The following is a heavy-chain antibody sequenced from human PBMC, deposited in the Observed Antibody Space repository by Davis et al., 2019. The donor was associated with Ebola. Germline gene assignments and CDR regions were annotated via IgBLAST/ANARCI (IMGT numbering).Heavy chain of an antibody. J-gene: IGHJ2*01. CDR2: IYYSGST. V-gene: IGHV4-31*03. Sequence: SETLSLTCTVSGGSISIIYYWSWIRQHPGKGLEWIGYIYYSGSTSYNPSLKSRVTISVDTSKNQFSLKLTSVTAADTAVYYCARVPVTYDILTGYPTYWYFDLWGRGTLVTVSS. CDR1: GGSISIIYY. D-gene: IGHD3-9*01. CDR3: ARVPVTYDILTGYPTYWYFDL.